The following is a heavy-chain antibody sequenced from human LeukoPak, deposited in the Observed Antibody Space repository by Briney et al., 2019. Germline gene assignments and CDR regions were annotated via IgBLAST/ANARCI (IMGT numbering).Heavy chain of an antibody. CDR2: ISGSGGDT. J-gene: IGHJ4*02. CDR3: AKKRATTGDFDY. V-gene: IGHV3-23*01. D-gene: IGHD1-26*01. Sequence: PGGSLGLSCAASGFTFSNFLMTWVRQAPGKGPEWVSAISGSGGDTYYADSVKGRFTISRDNSKNTLYLQMDSLRAEDTAVYYCAKKRATTGDFDYWGQGTLVTVSS. CDR1: GFTFSNFL.